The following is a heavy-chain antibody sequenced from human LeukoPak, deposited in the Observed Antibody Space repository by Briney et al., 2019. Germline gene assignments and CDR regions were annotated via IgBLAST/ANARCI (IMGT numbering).Heavy chain of an antibody. D-gene: IGHD6-19*01. CDR1: GFSVSTSD. J-gene: IGHJ4*02. CDR2: ISVEGESA. V-gene: IGHV3-23*01. Sequence: GGSLRLSCTVSGFSVSTSDMSWVRQAQGKGLQTISAISVEGESAYYADSVKGRFTISRDNSKNTLYLQMNSLRVEDTAVYYCAQGYSSGWYPHWGQGSLVSVSS. CDR3: AQGYSSGWYPH.